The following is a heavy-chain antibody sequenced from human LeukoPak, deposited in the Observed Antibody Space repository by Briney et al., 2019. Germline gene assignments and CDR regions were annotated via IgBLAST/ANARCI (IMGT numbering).Heavy chain of an antibody. J-gene: IGHJ4*02. CDR1: GGSISSYY. CDR2: IYTSGST. CDR3: ARGPTTSGSYNYFDY. Sequence: SETLSLTCTVSGGSISSYYWSWIRQPPGKGLEWIGYIYTSGSTNYNPSLKSRVTMSVDTSKNQFSLKLSSVTAADTAVYYCARGPTTSGSYNYFDYWGQGTLVTVSS. D-gene: IGHD1-26*01. V-gene: IGHV4-4*08.